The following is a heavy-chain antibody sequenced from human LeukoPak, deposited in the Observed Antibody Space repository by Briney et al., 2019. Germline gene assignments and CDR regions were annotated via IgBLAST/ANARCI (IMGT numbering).Heavy chain of an antibody. J-gene: IGHJ4*02. CDR2: IKQDGSAK. Sequence: GGSLRLSCAASGFTFSTSWMSWVRQAPGKGLEWVANIKQDGSAKYYVDSVKGRFPISRDNAKSSLYLQMDSLRAEDTAVYYCARDLDYWGQGTLVTVSS. V-gene: IGHV3-7*01. CDR1: GFTFSTSW. CDR3: ARDLDY.